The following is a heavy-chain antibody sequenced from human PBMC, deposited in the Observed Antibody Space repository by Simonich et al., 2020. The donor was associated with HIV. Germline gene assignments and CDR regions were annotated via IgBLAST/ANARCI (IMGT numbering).Heavy chain of an antibody. CDR1: GYTLTGYY. V-gene: IGHV1-69-2*01. CDR2: IDPEDGET. D-gene: IGHD2-2*01. J-gene: IGHJ5*02. CDR3: ATVVVLPAATRGTWFDP. Sequence: SCKASGYTLTGYYMHWVRQAPGKGLEWVGLIDPEDGETIYAEKFQGRVTITADTSTDTVYMELSSLRSEDTAMYYCATVVVLPAATRGTWFDPWGQGTLVTVSS.